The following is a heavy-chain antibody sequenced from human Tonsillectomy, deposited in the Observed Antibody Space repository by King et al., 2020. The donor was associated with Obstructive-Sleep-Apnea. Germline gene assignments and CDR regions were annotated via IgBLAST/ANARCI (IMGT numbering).Heavy chain of an antibody. CDR1: GFTFSNYA. V-gene: IGHV3-30*04. CDR3: ARDGPMVRGDAFDM. Sequence: VQLVESGGGVVQPGRSLRLSCAASGFTFSNYAMHWVRQAPGKGLEWVAVISFDGSNKYYADYVKGRFTISRDNSKNTLYLQVNSLRPEDTAVYYCARDGPMVRGDAFDMWGQGTMVTVSS. CDR2: ISFDGSNK. J-gene: IGHJ3*02. D-gene: IGHD3-10*01.